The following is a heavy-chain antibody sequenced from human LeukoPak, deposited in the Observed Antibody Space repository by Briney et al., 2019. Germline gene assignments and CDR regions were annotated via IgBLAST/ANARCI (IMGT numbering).Heavy chain of an antibody. V-gene: IGHV3-7*01. J-gene: IGHJ6*03. Sequence: GGSLRLSCAASGFTFSNYWMSWVRQAPGKGLDWVANIKQDRCEKYYVDSVKGRFTISRDNAKNSLYLQMNSLRAEDTAVYYCARADSSIAARLSRSSIFNYYYYMGVWGKGTTVTVSS. CDR3: ARADSSIAARLSRSSIFNYYYYMGV. CDR2: IKQDRCEK. CDR1: GFTFSNYW. D-gene: IGHD6-6*01.